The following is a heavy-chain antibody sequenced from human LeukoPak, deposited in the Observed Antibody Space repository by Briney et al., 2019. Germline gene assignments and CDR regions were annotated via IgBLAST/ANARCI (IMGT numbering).Heavy chain of an antibody. D-gene: IGHD1-7*01. CDR1: GFTFSSYW. CDR2: IKQDGSEK. V-gene: IGHV3-7*01. Sequence: GGSLRLSCAASGFTFSSYWMNWVRQAPGKGLEWVANIKQDGSEKYYVDSVKGRFTISRDNAKNSLYLQMNSLRAEDTAVYYCARDNNWNYGGGFHYWGQGTLVTVSS. CDR3: ARDNNWNYGGGFHY. J-gene: IGHJ4*02.